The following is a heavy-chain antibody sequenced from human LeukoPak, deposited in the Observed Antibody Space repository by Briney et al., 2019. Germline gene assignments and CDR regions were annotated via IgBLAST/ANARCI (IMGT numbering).Heavy chain of an antibody. V-gene: IGHV5-10-1*01. CDR1: GSSFTSYW. D-gene: IGHD3-9*01. CDR3: ARHPTYYDILTGYYNPVYFDY. J-gene: IGHJ4*02. CDR2: IDPSDSYT. Sequence: GESLRISCKGSGSSFTSYWISWVRQMPGKGLEWMGRIDPSDSYTNYSPSFQGHVTISADKSISTAYLQWSSLKASDAAMYYCARHPTYYDILTGYYNPVYFDYWGQGTLVTVSS.